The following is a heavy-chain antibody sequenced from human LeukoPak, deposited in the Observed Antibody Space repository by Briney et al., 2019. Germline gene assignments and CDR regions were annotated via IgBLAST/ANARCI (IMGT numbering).Heavy chain of an antibody. D-gene: IGHD5-12*01. CDR2: IRQDGRER. Sequence: GGSLRLSCAAAGFIFSNDWMTWVRQAPGKGLEWVAHIRQDGRERHYVHPVKDRFTLSRDNAKNSLDLQMDSLRAEDTAVYYCARDWGSTGYDLYDSWGQGTLVTVSS. CDR3: ARDWGSTGYDLYDS. V-gene: IGHV3-7*01. CDR1: GFIFSNDW. J-gene: IGHJ4*02.